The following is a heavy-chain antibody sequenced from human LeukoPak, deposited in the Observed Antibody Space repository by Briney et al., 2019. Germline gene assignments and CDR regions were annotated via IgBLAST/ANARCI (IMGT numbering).Heavy chain of an antibody. CDR2: ISYDGSNK. CDR1: GFTFSSYA. J-gene: IGHJ4*02. D-gene: IGHD5-24*01. CDR3: AKDRGVATINGYYFDY. Sequence: GGSLRLSCAASGFTFSSYAMHWVRKAPGKGLEWVAVISYDGSNKYYADSVKGRFTISRDNSKNTLYLQMNSLRAEDTAVYYCAKDRGVATINGYYFDYWGQGTLVTVSS. V-gene: IGHV3-30-3*01.